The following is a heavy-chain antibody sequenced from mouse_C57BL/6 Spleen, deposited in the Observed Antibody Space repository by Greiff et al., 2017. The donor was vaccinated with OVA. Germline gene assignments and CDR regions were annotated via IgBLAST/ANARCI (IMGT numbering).Heavy chain of an antibody. V-gene: IGHV1-52*01. J-gene: IGHJ2*01. CDR1: GYTFTSYW. CDR3: ARRGGYDYFDY. D-gene: IGHD2-2*01. Sequence: QVQLKQPGAELVRPGSSVKLSCKASGYTFTSYWMHWVKQRPIQGLEWIGNIDPSDSETHYNQKFKDKATLTVDKSSSTAYMQLSSLTSEDSAVYYCARRGGYDYFDYWGQGTTLTVSS. CDR2: IDPSDSET.